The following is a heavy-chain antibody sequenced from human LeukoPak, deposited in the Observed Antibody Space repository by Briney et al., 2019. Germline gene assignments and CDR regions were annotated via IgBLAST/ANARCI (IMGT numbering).Heavy chain of an antibody. D-gene: IGHD5-24*01. CDR2: IYYSGST. CDR3: ARTPRNGYNYYFDY. Sequence: KGLEWIGYIYYSGSTNYNPSLKSRVTISVDTSKNQFCLKLSSVTVVDTAVYYCARTPRNGYNYYFDYWGQGTLVTVSS. V-gene: IGHV4-59*01. J-gene: IGHJ4*02.